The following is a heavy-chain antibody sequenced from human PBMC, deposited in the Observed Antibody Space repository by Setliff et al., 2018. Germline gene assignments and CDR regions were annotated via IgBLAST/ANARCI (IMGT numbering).Heavy chain of an antibody. CDR1: GYSFTNNW. Sequence: GESLKISCQGSGYSFTNNWIAWVRQMPGKGLECMGIIFPGNSNTRYSPSFQGQVTISVDKSISTVYLHWSSLKASDTAMYYCAREHVSGHSEYWGQGTLVTVSS. CDR2: IFPGNSNT. CDR3: AREHVSGHSEY. J-gene: IGHJ4*02. V-gene: IGHV5-51*01. D-gene: IGHD1-26*01.